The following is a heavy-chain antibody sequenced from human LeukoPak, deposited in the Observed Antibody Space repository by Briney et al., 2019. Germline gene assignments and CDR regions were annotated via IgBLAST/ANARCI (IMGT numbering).Heavy chain of an antibody. CDR3: ARGMEDVAVIAATPFDI. J-gene: IGHJ3*02. D-gene: IGHD2-15*01. V-gene: IGHV1-18*04. CDR2: ISAFNANT. CDR1: GYTFNTHG. Sequence: ASVKVSCKASGYTFNTHGFAWVRQAPGQGLEWMGWISAFNANTNYAQSLQGRVTMTTDTSTSTAYMELRNLRSDDTAVYYCARGMEDVAVIAATPFDIWGQGTMVTVSS.